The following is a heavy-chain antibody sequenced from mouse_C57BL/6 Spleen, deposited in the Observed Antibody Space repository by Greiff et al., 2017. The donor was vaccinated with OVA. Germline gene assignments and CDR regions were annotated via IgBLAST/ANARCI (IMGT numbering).Heavy chain of an antibody. Sequence: QVQLQQPGAELVMPGASVKLSCKASGYTFTSYWMHWVKQRPGQGLEWIGEIDPSDSYTNYNQKFKGKSTLTVDKSSSTAYMQLSSRTSEDSAVYYCARGREGFAYWGQGTLVTVSA. V-gene: IGHV1-69*01. CDR1: GYTFTSYW. CDR3: ARGREGFAY. J-gene: IGHJ3*01. CDR2: IDPSDSYT.